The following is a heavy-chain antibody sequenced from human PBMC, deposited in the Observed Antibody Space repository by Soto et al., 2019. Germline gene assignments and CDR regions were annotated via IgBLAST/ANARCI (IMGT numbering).Heavy chain of an antibody. V-gene: IGHV1-69*01. Sequence: QVQLVQSGAEVKKPGSSVKVSCKASGGTFSSYAISWVRQAPGQGLEWMGGIIPIFGTANYAQKFQGRVTITADESGSTAGRERGSLRSEATAVCYCAAGGGFIVGVGAATGGGFLDVWGQGTTVTVSS. J-gene: IGHJ6*02. CDR3: AAGGGFIVGVGAATGGGFLDV. D-gene: IGHD2-15*01. CDR2: IIPIFGTA. CDR1: GGTFSSYA.